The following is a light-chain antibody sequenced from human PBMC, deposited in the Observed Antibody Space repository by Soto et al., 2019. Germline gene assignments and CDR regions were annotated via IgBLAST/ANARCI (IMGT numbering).Light chain of an antibody. CDR3: SSYTISSTLVL. V-gene: IGLV2-14*01. CDR2: DVS. Sequence: QSVLTQPASVSGSPGQSITISCTGTSSDVGGYNYVSWYQQHPGKAPKLMIYDVSNRPSGVSNRFSGSKSGNTASLTISGLHAEDEADYYCSSYTISSTLVLFGGGTKLTVL. CDR1: SSDVGGYNY. J-gene: IGLJ2*01.